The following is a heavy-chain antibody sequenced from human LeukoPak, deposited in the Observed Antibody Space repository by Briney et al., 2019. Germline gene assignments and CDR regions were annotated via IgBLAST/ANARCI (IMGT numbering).Heavy chain of an antibody. J-gene: IGHJ5*02. D-gene: IGHD6-13*01. CDR2: IYTSGST. CDR1: GGSISSYY. V-gene: IGHV4-4*09. CDR3: ARRSPAAGTGWWFDP. Sequence: SETLSLTCTVSGGSISSYYWSWIRQPPGKGLEWIGYIYTSGSTNYNPSLKSRVTISVDTSKIQFSLKLSSVTAADTAVYYCARRSPAAGTGWWFDPWGQGTLVTVSS.